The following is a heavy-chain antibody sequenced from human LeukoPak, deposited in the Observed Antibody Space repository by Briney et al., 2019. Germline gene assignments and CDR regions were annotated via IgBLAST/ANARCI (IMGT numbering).Heavy chain of an antibody. CDR2: INPNSGGT. Sequence: EASVKVSCKASGYTFTGYYMHRVRQAPGQGLEWMGWINPNSGGTNYAQKFQGRVTMTRDTSISTAYMELSRLRSDDTAVYYCARQHYYYYYMDVWGKGTTVTVSS. J-gene: IGHJ6*03. CDR1: GYTFTGYY. CDR3: ARQHYYYYYMDV. V-gene: IGHV1-2*02.